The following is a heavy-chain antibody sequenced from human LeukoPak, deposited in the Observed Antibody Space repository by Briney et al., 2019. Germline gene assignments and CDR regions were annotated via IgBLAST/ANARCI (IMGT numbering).Heavy chain of an antibody. Sequence: PGGSLRLSCAASGFTVSSTYMSSVRQTPGKGLEWVSIIYSAGSTYYEDSVKGRFTISRDNSNNKLYLQMHSLRAEDTAVYYWAKGHCTNGICCLDWGQGTLVTVSS. CDR3: AKGHCTNGICCLD. V-gene: IGHV3-53*01. D-gene: IGHD2-8*01. J-gene: IGHJ4*02. CDR1: GFTVSSTY. CDR2: IYSAGST.